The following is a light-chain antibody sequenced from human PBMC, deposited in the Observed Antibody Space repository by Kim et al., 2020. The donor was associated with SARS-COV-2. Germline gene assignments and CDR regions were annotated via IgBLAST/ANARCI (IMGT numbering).Light chain of an antibody. CDR2: DAS. Sequence: EIVLTQSPATLSLSPGERATLPCRASQSVSRSFAWYQQKPGQAPSLLIYDASKRATGIPARFSGSGSGTDFTLTISSLEPEDFAVYYCQQHSNWPLTFGGETKVVIK. J-gene: IGKJ4*01. V-gene: IGKV3-11*01. CDR1: QSVSRS. CDR3: QQHSNWPLT.